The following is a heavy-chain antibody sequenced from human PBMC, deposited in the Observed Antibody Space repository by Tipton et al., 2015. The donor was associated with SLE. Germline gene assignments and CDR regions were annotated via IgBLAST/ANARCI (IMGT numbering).Heavy chain of an antibody. CDR2: IYYTGST. Sequence: TLSLTCSVSGGSINSPYWSWIRQPPGKGLEWIGFIYYTGSTNYNPSLKSRVTISVDTSKNQFSLKLSSVTAADTAVYYCAIPTTQHCSGGGCYRHDAFDIWGQGTMVTVSS. J-gene: IGHJ3*02. D-gene: IGHD2-15*01. CDR3: AIPTTQHCSGGGCYRHDAFDI. CDR1: GGSINSPY. V-gene: IGHV4-59*11.